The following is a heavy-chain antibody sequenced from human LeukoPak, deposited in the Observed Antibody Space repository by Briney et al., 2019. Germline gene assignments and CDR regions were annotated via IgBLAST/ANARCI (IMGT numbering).Heavy chain of an antibody. J-gene: IGHJ3*02. V-gene: IGHV4-59*01. D-gene: IGHD1-26*01. CDR3: ARAEGYSGSYHRGFDI. CDR2: IYYSGST. Sequence: PSETLSLTCTVSGGSISSYYWSWIRQPPGKGLEGIGYIYYSGSTNYNPSLKSRVTISVDTSKNQFSLKLSSVTAADTAVYYCARAEGYSGSYHRGFDIWGQGTMVTVSS. CDR1: GGSISSYY.